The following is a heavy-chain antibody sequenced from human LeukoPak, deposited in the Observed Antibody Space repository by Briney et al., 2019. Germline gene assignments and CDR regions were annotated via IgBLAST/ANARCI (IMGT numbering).Heavy chain of an antibody. CDR1: GFTVSNNY. V-gene: IGHV3-23*01. Sequence: GGSLRLSCAASGFTVSNNYMRWVRQAPGKGLEWVSVISGSGDSTNYADSVKGRFTISRDNSKNTLYLQMNSLRAEDTAVYYCAKDRYSSWYLTLDYWGQGTLVTVSS. CDR3: AKDRYSSWYLTLDY. CDR2: ISGSGDST. J-gene: IGHJ4*02. D-gene: IGHD6-13*01.